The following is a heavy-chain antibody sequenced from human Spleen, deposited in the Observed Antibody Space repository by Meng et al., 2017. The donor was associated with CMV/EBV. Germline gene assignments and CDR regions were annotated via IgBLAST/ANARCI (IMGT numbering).Heavy chain of an antibody. CDR1: GYTFTTHG. D-gene: IGHD3-22*01. CDR2: ISPYHGNT. Sequence: CNASGYTFTTHGLAWVRQAPGQGLEWMGWISPYHGNTLYTQKFQGRVTMTTDTSTSTAYMELRSLRSDDTAVYYCARDEDSSAFWFDPWGQGTLVTVSS. V-gene: IGHV1-18*01. J-gene: IGHJ5*02. CDR3: ARDEDSSAFWFDP.